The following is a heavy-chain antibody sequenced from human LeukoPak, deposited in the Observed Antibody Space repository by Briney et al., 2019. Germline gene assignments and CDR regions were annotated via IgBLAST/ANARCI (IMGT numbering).Heavy chain of an antibody. CDR1: GGYISSYY. J-gene: IGHJ6*02. V-gene: IGHV4-59*08. CDR3: ARGSYYYDSSVYGEHYHYGMDV. D-gene: IGHD3-22*01. Sequence: SETLSLTCTVSGGYISSYYWSWIRQSPGKGLEWIGYMYYSGSTNCNPSLKSRVTISLDTSKNQLSLKLSSVTAADTAVYYCARGSYYYDSSVYGEHYHYGMDVWGQGTTVTVSS. CDR2: MYYSGST.